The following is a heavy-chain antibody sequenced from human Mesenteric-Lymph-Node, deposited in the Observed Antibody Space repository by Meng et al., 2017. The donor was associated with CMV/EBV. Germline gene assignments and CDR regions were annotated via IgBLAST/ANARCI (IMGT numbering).Heavy chain of an antibody. Sequence: ETLSLTCAASGFIFSSKWMTWVRQAPGEGLEGLANISPDGSERYYADSVKGRFTISRDNAKDSVFLQMNSLKVEDTALYYCTTDLNWVAFWGQGTLVTVSS. CDR2: ISPDGSER. D-gene: IGHD7-27*01. J-gene: IGHJ4*02. V-gene: IGHV3-7*01. CDR1: GFIFSSKW. CDR3: TTDLNWVAF.